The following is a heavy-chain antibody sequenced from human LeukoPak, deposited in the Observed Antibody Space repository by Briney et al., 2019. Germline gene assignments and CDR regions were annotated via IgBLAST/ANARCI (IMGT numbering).Heavy chain of an antibody. J-gene: IGHJ1*01. V-gene: IGHV3-7*01. Sequence: GGSLRLSCAASGFTFSSYWMSWVRQAPGKGLEWVANIKQDGSGKYYVDSVKGRFTISRDNAKNSLYLQMNSLRAEDTAVYYCARELYCGGDCYPEYLQHWGQGTLVTVSS. CDR1: GFTFSSYW. D-gene: IGHD2-21*02. CDR3: ARELYCGGDCYPEYLQH. CDR2: IKQDGSGK.